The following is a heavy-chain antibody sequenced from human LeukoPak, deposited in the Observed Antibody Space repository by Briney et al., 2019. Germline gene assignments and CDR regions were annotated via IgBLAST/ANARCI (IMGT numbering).Heavy chain of an antibody. V-gene: IGHV4-4*07. CDR3: ARENSGSYREFDY. J-gene: IGHJ4*02. D-gene: IGHD1-26*01. CDR2: IYTSGST. CDR1: GGSISSYY. Sequence: SETLSLTCTVSGGSISSYYWSWMRQPAGKGLEWIGRIYTSGSTNYNASLKSRVSMSVDTSKNQFSLKLSSATAADTAVFYCARENSGSYREFDYWGQGTLVTVSS.